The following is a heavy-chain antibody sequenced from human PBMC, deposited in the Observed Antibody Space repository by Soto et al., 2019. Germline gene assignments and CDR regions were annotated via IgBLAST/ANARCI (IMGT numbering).Heavy chain of an antibody. CDR3: ARAFRCGGGDACYSPFDY. J-gene: IGHJ4*02. V-gene: IGHV3-74*01. CDR1: GFTFSSYW. D-gene: IGHD2-15*01. CDR2: ISSDGSRI. Sequence: EVQLVESGGGLVQPGGSLRLSCAASGFTFSSYWIYWVRQAPGKGPVWVSRISSDGSRITYGDSVKGRFTISRDNAKNELYLQMNSLRAEATAVYYCARAFRCGGGDACYSPFDYWGQGTLVTVSS.